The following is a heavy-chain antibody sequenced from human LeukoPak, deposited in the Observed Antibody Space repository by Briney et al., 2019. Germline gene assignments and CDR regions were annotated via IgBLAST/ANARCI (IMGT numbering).Heavy chain of an antibody. CDR3: ARDAARGSYSRNWFDP. CDR1: GGSISSSSYY. V-gene: IGHV4-39*01. J-gene: IGHJ5*02. Sequence: SETLSLTCTVSGGSISSSSYYWGWIRQPPGKGLEWIGSIYYGGSTYYNPSLKSRVTISVDTSKNQFSLKLSSVTAADTAVYYCARDAARGSYSRNWFDPWGQGTLVTVSS. D-gene: IGHD3-10*01. CDR2: IYYGGST.